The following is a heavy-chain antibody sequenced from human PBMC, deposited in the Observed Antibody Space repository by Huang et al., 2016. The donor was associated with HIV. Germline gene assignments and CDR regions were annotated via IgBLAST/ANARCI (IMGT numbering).Heavy chain of an antibody. CDR2: FAPVHGET. V-gene: IGHV1-24*01. CDR3: TTGFDTYYDI. J-gene: IGHJ3*02. Sequence: QVQLVQSGAEVKKPGASVKVSCKVFGYTLTELSIHWVRQATGNGREWIGGFAPVHGETNNAQTFQGGVTKTEDASAEKAYMALNRLGSGDTTVYYCTTGFDTYYDIWGQGTMVIASS. CDR1: GYTLTELS. D-gene: IGHD2-21*01.